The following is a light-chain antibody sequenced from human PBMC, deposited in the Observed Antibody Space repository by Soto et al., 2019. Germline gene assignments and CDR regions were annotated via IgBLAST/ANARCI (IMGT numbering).Light chain of an antibody. CDR3: SSYAGATVL. Sequence: QSALTQPPSASGSPGQSVTISCTGTSSDVGGYNYVSWYQQHPGKAPKLVIYEVNKRPSGVPDRFSGSKSGNTASLTVSGLQAEDEADYYCSSYAGATVLFGGGTKLTVL. CDR1: SSDVGGYNY. J-gene: IGLJ2*01. CDR2: EVN. V-gene: IGLV2-8*01.